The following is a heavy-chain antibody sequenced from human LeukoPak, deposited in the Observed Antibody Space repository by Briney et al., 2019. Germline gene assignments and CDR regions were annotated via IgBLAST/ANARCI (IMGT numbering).Heavy chain of an antibody. V-gene: IGHV3-66*01. Sequence: GGSLRLSCAESGFTVSSNYMSWVRQAPGKGLEWVSVIYSGGSTYYAGCVRGRFTISRDNSKNTLHLQMNGLRAEDTAVYYCARDMYTRNPFDYWGQGTLVTVSS. CDR2: IYSGGST. CDR1: GFTVSSNY. D-gene: IGHD5/OR15-5a*01. J-gene: IGHJ4*02. CDR3: ARDMYTRNPFDY.